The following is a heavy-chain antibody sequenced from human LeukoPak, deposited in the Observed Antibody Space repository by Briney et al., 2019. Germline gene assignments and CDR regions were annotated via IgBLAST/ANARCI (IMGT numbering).Heavy chain of an antibody. CDR2: MNPNSGNT. D-gene: IGHD3-9*01. J-gene: IGHJ6*03. CDR3: ARGGILTDYYYYMDV. CDR1: GYTFTSYD. Sequence: ASVKVSCKASGYTFTSYDINWVRQATGQGLEWMGWMNPNSGNTGYAQKFQGRVTMTRDTSISTAYMELSSLRSEDTAVYYCARGGILTDYYYYMDVWGKGTTVTISS. V-gene: IGHV1-8*01.